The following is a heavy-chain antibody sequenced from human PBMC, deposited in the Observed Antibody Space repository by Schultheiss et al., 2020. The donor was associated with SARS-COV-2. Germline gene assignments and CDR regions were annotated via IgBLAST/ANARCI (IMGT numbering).Heavy chain of an antibody. CDR1: GDFISSSGSYY. D-gene: IGHD4-17*01. Sequence: SETLSLTCTVSGDFISSSGSYYWGCFRQPPGKGLEWIGYMFYDGTTHYNPLLESQASISRDMSKNQFSLKLSSVTAADTAVYYCARGLTTGWFDPWGQGIPVTVSS. J-gene: IGHJ5*02. V-gene: IGHV4-31*01. CDR3: ARGLTTGWFDP. CDR2: MFYDGTT.